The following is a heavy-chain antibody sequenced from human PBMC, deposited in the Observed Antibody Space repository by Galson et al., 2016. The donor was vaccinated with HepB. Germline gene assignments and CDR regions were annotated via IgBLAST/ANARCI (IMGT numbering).Heavy chain of an antibody. CDR2: INHRGST. D-gene: IGHD3-16*01. CDR1: GGSFSGYY. J-gene: IGHJ3*02. Sequence: ETLSLTCAVYGGSFSGYYWSWIRQSPGKGLEWIGEINHRGSTNYNPSLKSRLTISVDTSKDQISLKLSFVTAADTAVYYCARGEFRLVRLRVFDIWGQGTMVTVSS. V-gene: IGHV4-34*01. CDR3: ARGEFRLVRLRVFDI.